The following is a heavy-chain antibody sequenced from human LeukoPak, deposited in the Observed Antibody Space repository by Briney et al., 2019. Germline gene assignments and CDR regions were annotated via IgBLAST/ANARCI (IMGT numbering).Heavy chain of an antibody. CDR3: AREFHSSSWYLAWFDP. V-gene: IGHV4-34*01. J-gene: IGHJ5*02. Sequence: ASETLSLTCAVYGGSFSGYYWSWIRQPPGKGLEWIGEINHSGSTNYNPSLKSRVTISVDTSKNQFSLKLSSVTAADTAVYYCAREFHSSSWYLAWFDPRGQGTLVTVSS. CDR2: INHSGST. CDR1: GGSFSGYY. D-gene: IGHD6-13*01.